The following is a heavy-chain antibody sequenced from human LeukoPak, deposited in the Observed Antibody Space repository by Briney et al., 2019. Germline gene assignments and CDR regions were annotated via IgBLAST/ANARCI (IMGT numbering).Heavy chain of an antibody. CDR1: GFTFSSYT. J-gene: IGHJ4*02. Sequence: PGGSLRLSCVASGFTFSSYTMNWVRQVPGKGLEWVSSISSSSSYIYYADSVKGRFTISRDNAKNSLYLQMNSLRAEDAAVYYCARDRRTVTTNDYWGQGTLVTVSS. CDR2: ISSSSSYI. V-gene: IGHV3-21*01. CDR3: ARDRRTVTTNDY. D-gene: IGHD4-17*01.